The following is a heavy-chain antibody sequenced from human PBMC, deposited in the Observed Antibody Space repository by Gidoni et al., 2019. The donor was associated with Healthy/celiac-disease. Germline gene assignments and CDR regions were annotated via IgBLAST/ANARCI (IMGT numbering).Heavy chain of an antibody. CDR2: IYYSGST. D-gene: IGHD6-13*01. CDR3: ASLTGIAAAGTGWFDP. J-gene: IGHJ5*02. CDR1: GGSISSSSYY. V-gene: IGHV4-39*01. Sequence: QLQLQESGPGLVKPSETLSLTCTVSGGSISSSSYYWGWIRQPPGKGLEWIGSIYYSGSTYYNPSRKSRVTISVDTSKNQFSLKLSSVTAADTAVYYCASLTGIAAAGTGWFDPWRQGTLVTVSS.